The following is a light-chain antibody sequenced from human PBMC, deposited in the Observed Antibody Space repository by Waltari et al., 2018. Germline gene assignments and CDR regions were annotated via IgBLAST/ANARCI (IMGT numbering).Light chain of an antibody. J-gene: IGLJ3*02. CDR3: SSYTSSNTWV. CDR2: DVT. V-gene: IGLV2-14*01. Sequence: QFAMTPPASVSGSPGQPITLSCIGSSSTLGGYYYATWYQQHPGKAPKVMIYDVTKSPSGVSNRFSGSKSGSTASLTISGLQAEDEADYYCSSYTSSNTWVFGGGTKLTVL. CDR1: SSTLGGYYY.